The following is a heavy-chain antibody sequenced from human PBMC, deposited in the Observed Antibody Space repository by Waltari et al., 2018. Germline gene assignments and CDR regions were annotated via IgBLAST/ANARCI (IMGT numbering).Heavy chain of an antibody. J-gene: IGHJ5*02. CDR3: ARHQDWVVVSATWFDP. V-gene: IGHV4-39*01. CDR1: GGSISSTNYY. CDR2: RHYSGNT. Sequence: QLRLQESGPGLVKPSDTLSLTCTVSGGSISSTNYYWGWIRQPPGKGLEWIGSRHYSGNTYYTPSLKRRVTMSAYTSKNQFSLKLSSVTAADTAVYYCARHQDWVVVSATWFDPWGQGTLVTVSS. D-gene: IGHD2-21*02.